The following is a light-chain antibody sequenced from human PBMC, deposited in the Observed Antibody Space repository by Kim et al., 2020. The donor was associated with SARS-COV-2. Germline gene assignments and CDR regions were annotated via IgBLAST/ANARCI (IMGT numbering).Light chain of an antibody. CDR2: DAS. V-gene: IGKV1-33*01. Sequence: DIQMTQSPSSLSASVGDRVTITCQASQDITNYLSWYQQKPGKAPKLLIYDASNLETGVPSRFSGSGSGTDFTFTINSLQPEDIATYYCQQYDSLPLTFGGGTKVDIK. CDR1: QDITNY. CDR3: QQYDSLPLT. J-gene: IGKJ4*01.